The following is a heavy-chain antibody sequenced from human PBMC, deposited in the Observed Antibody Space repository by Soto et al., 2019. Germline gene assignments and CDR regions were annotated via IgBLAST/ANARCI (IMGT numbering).Heavy chain of an antibody. CDR3: AKVSGYDPPGYFDY. Sequence: EVQLLKSGGGLVQPGGSLRLSCAASGFTFSSYAMSWVRQAPGKGLEWVSAISGSGGSTYYADSVKGRFTISRANSQTTLYLRMNRMRAEDTAVYYCAKVSGYDPPGYFDYSGQGPLVTVSS. J-gene: IGHJ4*02. CDR1: GFTFSSYA. CDR2: ISGSGGST. D-gene: IGHD5-12*01. V-gene: IGHV3-23*01.